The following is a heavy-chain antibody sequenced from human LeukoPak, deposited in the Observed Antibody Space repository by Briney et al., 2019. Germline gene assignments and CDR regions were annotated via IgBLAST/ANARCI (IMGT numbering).Heavy chain of an antibody. Sequence: QAGGSLRLSCAASGFTSSNYALHWVRQAPGKVLEWVAVISYDGSNKFYADSVRGRFTISRDSSKNTLFLQMNSLRPEDTAVYYCARGPDYDILADYFDYWGQGTLVTVSS. CDR2: ISYDGSNK. J-gene: IGHJ4*02. CDR1: GFTSSNYA. CDR3: ARGPDYDILADYFDY. D-gene: IGHD3-9*01. V-gene: IGHV3-30*04.